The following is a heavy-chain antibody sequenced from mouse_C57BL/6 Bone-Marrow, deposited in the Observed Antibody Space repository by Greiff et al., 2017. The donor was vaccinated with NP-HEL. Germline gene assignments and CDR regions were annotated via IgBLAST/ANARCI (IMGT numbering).Heavy chain of an antibody. D-gene: IGHD1-1*01. J-gene: IGHJ2*01. CDR1: GYTFTDYE. CDR3: TATTVVAKGS. CDR2: IDPETGGT. V-gene: IGHV1-15*01. Sequence: QVQLQQSGAELVRPGASVTLSCKASGYTFTDYEMHWVKQTPVHGLEWIGAIDPETGGTAYNQKFKGKAILTADKSSSTAYMELRILTSEDTAVYYCTATTVVAKGSWGQGTTLTVSS.